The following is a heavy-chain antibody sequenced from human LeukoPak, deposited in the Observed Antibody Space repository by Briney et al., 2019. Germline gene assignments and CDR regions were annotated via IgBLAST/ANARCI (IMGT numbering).Heavy chain of an antibody. CDR3: ARVGLGDFWSAF. Sequence: PGGSLRLSCAASGFTVSSNYMSRVRQTPGKGLGRVSDIYSGGSTYYADSVMGRFTIYRDNSKYTLYIQMNGVRAEETAVYYCARVGLGDFWSAFWGQGTLVTVSS. CDR2: IYSGGST. D-gene: IGHD3-3*01. CDR1: GFTVSSNY. V-gene: IGHV3-66*02. J-gene: IGHJ4*02.